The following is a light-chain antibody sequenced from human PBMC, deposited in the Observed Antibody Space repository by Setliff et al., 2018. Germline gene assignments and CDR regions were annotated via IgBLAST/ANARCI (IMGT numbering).Light chain of an antibody. Sequence: QMTQFPSSLSASVGDTVTVTCRSSQNIYTYLHWYQQKPGKAPKFLIYAVSTLQGGVPSRFSGSGSGTDFTLTISSLQPEDFATYYCQQSYSTPRTVGQGTKVDSK. V-gene: IGKV1-39*01. CDR3: QQSYSTPRT. CDR1: QNIYTY. J-gene: IGKJ1*01. CDR2: AVS.